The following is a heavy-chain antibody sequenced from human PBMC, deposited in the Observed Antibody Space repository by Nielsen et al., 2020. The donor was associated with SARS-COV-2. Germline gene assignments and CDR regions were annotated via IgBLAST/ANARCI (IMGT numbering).Heavy chain of an antibody. D-gene: IGHD4-23*01. V-gene: IGHV3-73*01. CDR2: IRSYANEYAT. CDR1: GSTFSGSA. CDR3: SSPTVAY. J-gene: IGHJ4*02. Sequence: GGSLRLSCVASGSTFSGSAMHWVRQAPGKGLEWLGRIRSYANEYATAYAASVKGRFTISRDDSKNTAYLQMSSLKTEDTALYYCSSPTVAYWGQGTLVTVSS.